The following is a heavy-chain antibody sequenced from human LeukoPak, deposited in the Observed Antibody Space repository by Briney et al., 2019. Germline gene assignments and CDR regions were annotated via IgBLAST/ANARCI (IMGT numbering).Heavy chain of an antibody. D-gene: IGHD5-18*01. J-gene: IGHJ4*02. Sequence: ASVKVSCKASGYTFTNYDINWVRQATGQGLEWLVWMNPNSGNTGYAQKFQGRVTMTRDTSISTAYMELSSLRSEDTAIYYCARVYIYGRSYFDYWGQGTLVTVSS. CDR3: ARVYIYGRSYFDY. CDR1: GYTFTNYD. V-gene: IGHV1-8*01. CDR2: MNPNSGNT.